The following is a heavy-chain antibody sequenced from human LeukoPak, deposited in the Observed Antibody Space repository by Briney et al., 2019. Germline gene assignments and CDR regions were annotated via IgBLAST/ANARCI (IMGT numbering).Heavy chain of an antibody. CDR1: GFTFSSYS. CDR2: ISGSGGST. J-gene: IGHJ3*02. V-gene: IGHV3-23*01. CDR3: AKELQWEQQGDTFDI. Sequence: GGSLRLSCAASGFTFSSYSMNWVRQAPGKGLEWVSAISGSGGSTYYADSVKGRFTISRDNSKNTLYLQMNSLRAEDTAVYYCAKELQWEQQGDTFDIWGQGTMVTVPS. D-gene: IGHD1-26*01.